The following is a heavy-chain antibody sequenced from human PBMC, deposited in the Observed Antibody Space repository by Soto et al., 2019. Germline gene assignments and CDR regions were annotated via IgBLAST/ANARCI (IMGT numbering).Heavy chain of an antibody. CDR1: GYTFTSYA. J-gene: IGHJ4*02. V-gene: IGHV1-3*01. Sequence: ASVKVSCKASGYTFTSYAMHWVRQAPGQRLEWMGWINAGNGNTKYSQKFQGRVTITRDTSASTAYMELSSLRSEDTAVYYCARGALRYFDWDYWGQGTLVTVSS. CDR3: ARGALRYFDWDY. CDR2: INAGNGNT. D-gene: IGHD3-9*01.